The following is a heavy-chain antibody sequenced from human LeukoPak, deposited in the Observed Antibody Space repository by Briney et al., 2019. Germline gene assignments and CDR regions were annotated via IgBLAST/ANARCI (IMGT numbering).Heavy chain of an antibody. Sequence: ASVKVSCKVSGYTLTELSMHWVRQAPGKGLEWMGGFDPEDGETIYAQKFQGRVTMTEDTSTDTAYMELSSLRSEDTAVYYCARNIPNRAYSSGWWYMDVWGKGTTVTVSS. CDR1: GYTLTELS. CDR2: FDPEDGET. V-gene: IGHV1-24*01. D-gene: IGHD6-19*01. CDR3: ARNIPNRAYSSGWWYMDV. J-gene: IGHJ6*03.